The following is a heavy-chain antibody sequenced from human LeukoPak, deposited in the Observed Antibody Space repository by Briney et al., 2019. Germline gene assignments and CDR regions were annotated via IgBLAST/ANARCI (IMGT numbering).Heavy chain of an antibody. D-gene: IGHD3-3*01. CDR3: ARGEADFWSGSDGMDV. V-gene: IGHV3-48*04. Sequence: GGSLRLSCAASGFTFSSYSMNWVRQAPGKGLEWVSYISSSSSTIYYADSVKGRFTISRDNARNSLYLQMNSLRAEDTAVYYCARGEADFWSGSDGMDVWGQGTTVTVSS. CDR2: ISSSSSTI. J-gene: IGHJ6*02. CDR1: GFTFSSYS.